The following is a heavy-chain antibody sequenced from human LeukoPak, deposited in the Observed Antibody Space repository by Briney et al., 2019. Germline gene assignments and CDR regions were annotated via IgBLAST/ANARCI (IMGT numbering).Heavy chain of an antibody. CDR3: AELGITMIGGV. Sequence: GGSLRLSCAASGFTFSDYNMRWIRQAPGKGLEWVSYISSSGSTIYYADSVKGRFTTSRDNAKNSLYLQMNSLRAEDTAVYYCAELGITMIGGVWGKGTTVTISS. CDR1: GFTFSDYN. V-gene: IGHV3-11*04. J-gene: IGHJ6*04. D-gene: IGHD3-10*02. CDR2: ISSSGSTI.